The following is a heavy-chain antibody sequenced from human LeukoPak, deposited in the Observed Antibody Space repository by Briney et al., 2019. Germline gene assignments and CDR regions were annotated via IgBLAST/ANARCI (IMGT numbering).Heavy chain of an antibody. CDR1: GYSINSGYY. J-gene: IGHJ4*02. D-gene: IGHD2-2*01. Sequence: PSETLSLTCTVSGYSINSGYYWGWIRQPPGKGLEWIGSIYHSGSTYYNPSLKSRVTISVDTSKNQFSLKLSSVTAADTAVYYCARVFAGDIVVVPADIWGQGTLVTVSS. V-gene: IGHV4-38-2*02. CDR3: ARVFAGDIVVVPADI. CDR2: IYHSGST.